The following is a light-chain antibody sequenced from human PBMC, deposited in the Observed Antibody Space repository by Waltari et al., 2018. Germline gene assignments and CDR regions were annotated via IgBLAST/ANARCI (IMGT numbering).Light chain of an antibody. J-gene: IGKJ1*01. CDR2: LGS. V-gene: IGKV2-28*01. CDR1: QSLLHSNGYNY. Sequence: DIVMTQSPLSLPVTPGEPAPISCRSSQSLLHSNGYNYLDWYLQKQGQSPQLLIYLGSNRASGVPDRFSGSGSGTDFTLKISRVEAEDVGVYYCMQALQTPRTFGQGTKVEIK. CDR3: MQALQTPRT.